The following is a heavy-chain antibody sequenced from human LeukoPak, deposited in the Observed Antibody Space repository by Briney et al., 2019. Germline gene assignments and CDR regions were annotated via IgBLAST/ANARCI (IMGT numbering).Heavy chain of an antibody. V-gene: IGHV1-2*06. Sequence: APVKVSCKASGYTFTGYYMHWVRQAPGQGLEWMGRINPNSGGTNYAQKFQGRVTMTRDTSISTAYMELSRLRSDDTAVYYCARGSDYGDYGYFDYWGQGTLVTVSS. J-gene: IGHJ4*02. CDR1: GYTFTGYY. CDR2: INPNSGGT. CDR3: ARGSDYGDYGYFDY. D-gene: IGHD4-17*01.